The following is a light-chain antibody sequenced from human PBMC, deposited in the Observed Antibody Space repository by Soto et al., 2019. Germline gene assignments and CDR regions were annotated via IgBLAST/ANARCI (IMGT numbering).Light chain of an antibody. CDR1: NSNIGSHT. J-gene: IGLJ1*01. V-gene: IGLV1-44*01. CDR2: SNS. Sequence: QSVLTQPPSASGTPGQRVTIPCSGSNSNIGSHTVNWYQQLPGTAPKLLIYSNSQRPLGVPVRFSGSKSGTSASLAISGLQSEDEADYYCASWDDNLQVFGLGTKLTVL. CDR3: ASWDDNLQV.